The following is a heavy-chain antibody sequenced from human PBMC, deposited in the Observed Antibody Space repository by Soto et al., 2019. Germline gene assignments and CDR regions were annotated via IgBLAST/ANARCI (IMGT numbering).Heavy chain of an antibody. CDR2: IYYSGST. CDR3: AKGGSGSYSNAFDI. J-gene: IGHJ3*02. Sequence: PSETLSLTCTVSGGSISSSSYYWGWIRQPPGKGLEWIGSIYYSGSTYYKPSLKSRVTISVNTSKNQFYLKLSSVTAADTAVYYCAKGGSGSYSNAFDIWGQGTMVTVSS. D-gene: IGHD3-10*01. V-gene: IGHV4-39*01. CDR1: GGSISSSSYY.